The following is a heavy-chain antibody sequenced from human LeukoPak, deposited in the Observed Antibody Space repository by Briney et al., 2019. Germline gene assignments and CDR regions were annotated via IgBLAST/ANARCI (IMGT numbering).Heavy chain of an antibody. V-gene: IGHV3-48*03. Sequence: PGGSLRLSCAASEFTFTSYELNWVRQAPGKGLEWVSYISSSGNTISYADSVKGRFTISRDNAKNSLYLQVISLRAEDTAFYYCAREAYNAFDYWARGTLVTVSS. CDR2: ISSSGNTI. CDR3: AREAYNAFDY. CDR1: EFTFTSYE. D-gene: IGHD1-1*01. J-gene: IGHJ4*02.